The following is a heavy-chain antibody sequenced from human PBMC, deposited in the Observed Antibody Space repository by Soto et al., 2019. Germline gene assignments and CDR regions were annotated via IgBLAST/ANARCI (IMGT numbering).Heavy chain of an antibody. D-gene: IGHD2-15*01. CDR1: GFSLSTSGVG. CDR3: AHSGCSGGSCYSVCFDP. CDR2: IYWNDDK. J-gene: IGHJ5*02. V-gene: IGHV2-5*01. Sequence: QITLKESGPTLVKPTQTLTLTCTFSGFSLSTSGVGVGWIRQPPGKALEWLALIYWNDDKRYSLTLKSRLTITKDTSKHQVVLTMTDMDPVDTATYYCAHSGCSGGSCYSVCFDPWGQETLVTVSS.